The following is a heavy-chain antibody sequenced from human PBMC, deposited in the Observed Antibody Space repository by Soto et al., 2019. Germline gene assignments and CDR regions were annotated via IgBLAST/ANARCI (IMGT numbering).Heavy chain of an antibody. CDR2: ISYDGSNK. Sequence: QVQLVESGGGVVQPGRSLRLSCAASGFTFSSYGMHWVRQAPGKGLEWVAVISYDGSNKYYADSVKGRFTISRDNSKNTLYLQMNSLRAEDTAVYYCANYKQEWRVIGYYYMEVWGKGTTVTVSS. V-gene: IGHV3-30*18. D-gene: IGHD3-3*01. CDR3: ANYKQEWRVIGYYYMEV. J-gene: IGHJ6*03. CDR1: GFTFSSYG.